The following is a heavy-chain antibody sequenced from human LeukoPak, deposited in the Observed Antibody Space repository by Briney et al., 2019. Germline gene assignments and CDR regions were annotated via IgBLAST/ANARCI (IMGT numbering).Heavy chain of an antibody. CDR2: ISGSGGST. J-gene: IGHJ3*02. Sequence: GGSLRLSCAASGFTFSSYAMRWVRQAPGKGLEWVSAISGSGGSTYYADSVKGRFTISRDNSKNTLYLQMNSLRAEDTAVYYCAKLDSGPGYGDYGAFDIWGQGTMVTVSS. CDR3: AKLDSGPGYGDYGAFDI. CDR1: GFTFSSYA. D-gene: IGHD4-17*01. V-gene: IGHV3-23*01.